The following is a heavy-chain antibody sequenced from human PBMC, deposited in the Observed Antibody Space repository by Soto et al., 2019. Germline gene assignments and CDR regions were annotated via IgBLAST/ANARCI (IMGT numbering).Heavy chain of an antibody. CDR1: GDSVSSDITS. V-gene: IGHV6-1*01. J-gene: IGHJ3*01. CDR2: TYYRSKWFH. D-gene: IGHD3-10*01. CDR3: ARGNALDV. Sequence: QGQLQQSGPGLVKPSQTLSLTCAISGDSVSSDITSWNWIRQSPSRGLEWLRRTYYRSKWFHDYAASVKSRITINPDTSKNQFSLELNSMTPEDTAVYYCARGNALDVWGQGTVVTVSS.